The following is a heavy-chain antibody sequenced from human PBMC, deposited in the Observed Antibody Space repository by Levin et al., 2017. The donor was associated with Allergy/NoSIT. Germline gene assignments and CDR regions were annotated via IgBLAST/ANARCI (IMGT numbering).Heavy chain of an antibody. CDR2: VHYSGST. Sequence: SETLSLTCSVSGDSLRNYYWSWIRQPPGKGLEWIGYVHYSGSTNYNPSLKSRVTLSLDTSKNQFSLNLSSVTAADTAMYFCARGQARWLQFDHLGQGTLVTVSS. J-gene: IGHJ4*02. CDR3: ARGQARWLQFDH. CDR1: GDSLRNYY. V-gene: IGHV4-59*01. D-gene: IGHD5-24*01.